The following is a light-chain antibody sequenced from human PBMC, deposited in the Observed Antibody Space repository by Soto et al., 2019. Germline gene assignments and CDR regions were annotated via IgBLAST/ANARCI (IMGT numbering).Light chain of an antibody. CDR1: SSNIGNNY. CDR3: GTWDSRLTTVV. J-gene: IGLJ2*01. V-gene: IGLV1-51*02. Sequence: QSVLTQPPSVSAAPGQKVTISCSGSSSNIGNNYVSWYQHYPGKAPKLLSYENNKRPSWIPARFSASKSGTSATLGITGLQTGDEADYYCGTWDSRLTTVVFGGETKLTVL. CDR2: ENN.